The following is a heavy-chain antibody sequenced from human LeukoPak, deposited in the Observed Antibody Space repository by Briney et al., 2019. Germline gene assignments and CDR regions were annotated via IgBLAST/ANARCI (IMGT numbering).Heavy chain of an antibody. CDR1: GFTFSSYG. Sequence: PGGSLRLSCAASGFTFSSYGMHWVRQAPGKGLEWVAVISYGGSNKYYADSVKGRFTISRDNSKNTLYLQMNSLRAEDTAVYYCAKDGSSWYYFDYWGQGTLVTVSS. CDR3: AKDGSSWYYFDY. D-gene: IGHD6-13*01. J-gene: IGHJ4*02. CDR2: ISYGGSNK. V-gene: IGHV3-30*18.